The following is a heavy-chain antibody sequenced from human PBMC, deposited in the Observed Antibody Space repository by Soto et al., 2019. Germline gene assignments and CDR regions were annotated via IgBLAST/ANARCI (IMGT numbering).Heavy chain of an antibody. CDR2: ISYDGSDK. Sequence: QVQVVESGGGVVQPGRALRLSCAASGFTFSSYAMHWVRQAPGKGLEWVAIISYDGSDKYYADSVKGRFNISRDNSKNTLYLQMNSLRTEDTAVYYCARGGRLRHFDYWGQGTLVTVSS. J-gene: IGHJ4*02. D-gene: IGHD5-12*01. V-gene: IGHV3-30*04. CDR3: ARGGRLRHFDY. CDR1: GFTFSSYA.